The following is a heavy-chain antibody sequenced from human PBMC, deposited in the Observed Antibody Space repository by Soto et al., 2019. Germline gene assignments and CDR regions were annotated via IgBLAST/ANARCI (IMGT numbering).Heavy chain of an antibody. CDR2: IYPGDSDT. D-gene: IGHD3-22*01. CDR1: GYSIASYW. V-gene: IGHV5-51*01. CDR3: ARGHSDYDSSGYQSDY. J-gene: IGHJ4*02. Sequence: WEPLTLSCRGSGYSIASYWFGWVRQMHGKGLEWMGIIYPGDSDTRYSPSFQGQVTISADKSISTAYLQWSSLKASDTAMYYCARGHSDYDSSGYQSDYWGQGTLVTVSS.